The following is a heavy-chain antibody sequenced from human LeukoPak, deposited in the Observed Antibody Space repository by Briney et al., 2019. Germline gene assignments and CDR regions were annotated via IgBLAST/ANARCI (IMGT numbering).Heavy chain of an antibody. D-gene: IGHD2-2*02. CDR3: ARAHIPNF. J-gene: IGHJ4*02. V-gene: IGHV3-7*01. CDR2: IKEDGSEK. Sequence: PGGSLRLSCAASGFTFSDYWMSWVRQAPGKGLEWVANIKEDGSEKYYVDSVKGRFTISRDNAKNSLYLEMNSLRAEDTAVYYCARAHIPNFWGQGTLVIASS. CDR1: GFTFSDYW.